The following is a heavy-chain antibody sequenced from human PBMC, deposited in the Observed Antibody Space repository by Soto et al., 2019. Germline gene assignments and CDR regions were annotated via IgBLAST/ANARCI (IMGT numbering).Heavy chain of an antibody. CDR1: GGSISSYY. Sequence: SETLSLTCTVSGGSISSYYWSWIRQPPGKGLEWIGYIYYSGSTNYNPSLKSRVTISVDTSKNQFSLKLSSVTAADTAVYYCARARGVVVPAAMDYYYGMDVWGQGTTVTVSS. V-gene: IGHV4-59*01. D-gene: IGHD2-2*01. J-gene: IGHJ6*02. CDR2: IYYSGST. CDR3: ARARGVVVPAAMDYYYGMDV.